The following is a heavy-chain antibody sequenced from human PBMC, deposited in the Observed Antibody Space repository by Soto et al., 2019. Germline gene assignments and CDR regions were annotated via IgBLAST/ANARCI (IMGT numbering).Heavy chain of an antibody. V-gene: IGHV3-23*01. CDR2: ISASGGRP. CDR3: AKGSSTTPTSQGHLGN. D-gene: IGHD1-1*01. Sequence: GRSLRLSCAASGFSFASYALSWVRQAPGKGLEWISGISASGGRPYYADSVKGRFTVSRDNSKNKLYLQLNRLRDEDTAVYYCAKGSSTTPTSQGHLGNSGHGTPVTVSS. J-gene: IGHJ4*01. CDR1: GFSFASYA.